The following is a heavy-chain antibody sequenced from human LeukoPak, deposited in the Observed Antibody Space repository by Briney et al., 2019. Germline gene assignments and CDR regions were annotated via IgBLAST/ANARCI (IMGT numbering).Heavy chain of an antibody. Sequence: GGSLRLSCTASGFTVSSNYMNWVRQAPGKGLEWVSVIYSGGSTYHADSVKGRFTISRDNSKNTLYLQMNSLRAEDTAVYYCARSYYDSSGYFYYFDYWGQGTLVTVSS. J-gene: IGHJ4*02. D-gene: IGHD3-22*01. CDR1: GFTVSSNY. CDR3: ARSYYDSSGYFYYFDY. V-gene: IGHV3-66*01. CDR2: IYSGGST.